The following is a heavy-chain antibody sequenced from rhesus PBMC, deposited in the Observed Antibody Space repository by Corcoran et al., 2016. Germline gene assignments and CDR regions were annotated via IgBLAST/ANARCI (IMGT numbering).Heavy chain of an antibody. CDR1: GGSISSSNW. J-gene: IGHJ5-1*01. CDR2: IDGIGGST. Sequence: QVQLQESGPAVVKPSETLSLTCAVSGGSISSSNWWSWIRQSPGKGLEWIGGIDGIGGSTKKTPSLNSRVTISIDTSKNQFSLKLSSVTAADTAVYYCARSPWTGYYTGRFDVWGPGVLVTVSS. D-gene: IGHD3-3*01. CDR3: ARSPWTGYYTGRFDV. V-gene: IGHV4-93*02.